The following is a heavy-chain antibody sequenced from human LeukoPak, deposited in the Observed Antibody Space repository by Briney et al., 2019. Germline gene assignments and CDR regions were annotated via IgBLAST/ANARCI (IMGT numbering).Heavy chain of an antibody. Sequence: SQTLSLTFAISGDSVSCNNAAGHWLRQSPSRGLEWLGSTYYRSRWYNDYAVSVKSRVIISPDTSKNQFSLQLNSVTPGDTALSFCARDYASSKRGFYFYMDVWGKGTTVTVSS. CDR2: TYYRSRWYN. J-gene: IGHJ6*03. CDR1: GDSVSCNNAA. D-gene: IGHD3-10*01. CDR3: ARDYASSKRGFYFYMDV. V-gene: IGHV6-1*01.